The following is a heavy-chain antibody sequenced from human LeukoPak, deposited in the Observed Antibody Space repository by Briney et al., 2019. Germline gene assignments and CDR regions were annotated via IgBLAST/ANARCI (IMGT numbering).Heavy chain of an antibody. J-gene: IGHJ4*02. Sequence: SGRSLRLSCAASGFTFSSYGMHWVRQAPGKGPEWVAVISSDGSNKYYADSVKGRFTISRDNSKNTLFLQMNSLRAEDTAVYYCGKDGLWFGDLTYFDYWGQGTLVTVSS. CDR1: GFTFSSYG. CDR2: ISSDGSNK. V-gene: IGHV3-30*18. D-gene: IGHD3-10*01. CDR3: GKDGLWFGDLTYFDY.